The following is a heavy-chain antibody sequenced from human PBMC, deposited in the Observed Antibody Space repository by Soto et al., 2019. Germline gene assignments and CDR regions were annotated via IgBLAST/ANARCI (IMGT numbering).Heavy chain of an antibody. CDR2: IYAGGST. CDR3: ARGTWGISWPNFFDY. D-gene: IGHD3-16*01. J-gene: IGHJ4*02. V-gene: IGHV3-53*01. CDR1: GFSVTTNY. Sequence: PGGSLRLSCTAPGFSVTTNYMSRVRQAPGKGLEWVSLIYAGGSTSYADSVRGRFTVSRDNSNNTLFLQLNSLRVEDTAVYYCARGTWGISWPNFFDYWGQGVLVTVSS.